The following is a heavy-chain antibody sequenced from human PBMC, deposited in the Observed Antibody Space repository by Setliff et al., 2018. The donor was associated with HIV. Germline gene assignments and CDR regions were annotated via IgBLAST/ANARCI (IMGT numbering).Heavy chain of an antibody. CDR1: GYSISSGYY. J-gene: IGHJ5*02. CDR3: ARDLGSAYSYAQGRFDP. CDR2: IHQSGST. V-gene: IGHV4-38-2*02. D-gene: IGHD5-18*01. Sequence: SETLSLTCTVTGYSISSGYYWGWIRQPPGKGLEWIGSIHQSGSTYYNSSLKSRVTMSVDTSKNKFSLKLSSVTAADTAVYYCARDLGSAYSYAQGRFDPWGQGTLVTVSS.